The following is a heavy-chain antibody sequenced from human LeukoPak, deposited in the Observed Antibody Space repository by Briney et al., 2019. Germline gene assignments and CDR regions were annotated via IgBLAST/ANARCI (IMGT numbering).Heavy chain of an antibody. D-gene: IGHD2-2*01. V-gene: IGHV3-48*04. Sequence: GGSLRLSCAASGFTFSSYSMNWVRQAPGKGLEWVSYISSSSSTIYYADSVKGRFTISRDNAKNSLYLQMNSLRAEDTAVYYCAREGDIVVVPAALFDYWGQGTLVTVSS. J-gene: IGHJ4*02. CDR1: GFTFSSYS. CDR3: AREGDIVVVPAALFDY. CDR2: ISSSSSTI.